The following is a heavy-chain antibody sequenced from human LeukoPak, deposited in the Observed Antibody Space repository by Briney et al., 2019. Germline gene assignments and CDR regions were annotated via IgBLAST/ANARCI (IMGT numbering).Heavy chain of an antibody. V-gene: IGHV1-2*02. CDR3: ARDTYYYNSGTSWSDVFDI. D-gene: IGHD3-22*01. Sequence: ASVKVSCKVSGYTFTGFYIHWVRQAPGQGLEWMGWINPNTGGTNYARKFQGRVTMTRDTSISTAYMYLDRLRSDDTAVYYCARDTYYYNSGTSWSDVFDIWGQGTMVTVSS. CDR1: GYTFTGFY. J-gene: IGHJ3*02. CDR2: INPNTGGT.